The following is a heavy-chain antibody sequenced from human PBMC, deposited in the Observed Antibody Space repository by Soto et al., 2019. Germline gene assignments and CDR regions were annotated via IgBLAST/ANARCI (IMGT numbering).Heavy chain of an antibody. CDR2: INPSVGST. J-gene: IGHJ6*02. CDR1: GYTFTSYH. CDR3: ARDKQLVWYGYYGMDV. V-gene: IGHV1-46*01. D-gene: IGHD6-6*01. Sequence: ASVKVSCKASGYTFTSYHIHWVRQAPGQGLEWMGVINPSVGSTTYAQKFQGRVTMTRDTSTSTVYMELSSLRSEDTAVYYCARDKQLVWYGYYGMDVWGQGTTVTVSS.